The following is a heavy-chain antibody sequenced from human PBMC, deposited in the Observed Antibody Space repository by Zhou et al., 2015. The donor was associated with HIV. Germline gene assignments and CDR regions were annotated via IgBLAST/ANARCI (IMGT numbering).Heavy chain of an antibody. CDR2: IIPILGIA. CDR3: ARLTESVVVSGGRGSNAFDI. CDR1: GGTFSSYT. D-gene: IGHD2-2*01. Sequence: QVQLVQSGAEVKKPGSSVKVSCKASGGTFSSYTISWVRQAPGQGLEWMGRIIPILGIANYAQKFQGRVTITADKSTSTAYMELSSLRSEDTAVYYCARLTESVVVSGGRGSNAFDIWGQGTMVTVSS. J-gene: IGHJ3*02. V-gene: IGHV1-69*02.